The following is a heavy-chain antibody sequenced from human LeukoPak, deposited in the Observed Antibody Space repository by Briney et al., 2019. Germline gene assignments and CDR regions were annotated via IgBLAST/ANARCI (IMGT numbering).Heavy chain of an antibody. D-gene: IGHD6-13*01. Sequence: PGRSLRLSCAASGFTFSSYAMHWVRQAPGKGLEWVAVISYDGSNKYYADSVKGRFTISRDNSKNTLYLQMNSLRAEDTAVYYCARAVGIAAAGTLDYWGQGTLVTVSS. V-gene: IGHV3-30-3*01. CDR3: ARAVGIAAAGTLDY. J-gene: IGHJ4*02. CDR2: ISYDGSNK. CDR1: GFTFSSYA.